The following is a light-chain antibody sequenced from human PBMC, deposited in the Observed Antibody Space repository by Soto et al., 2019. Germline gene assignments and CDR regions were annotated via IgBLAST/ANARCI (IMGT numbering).Light chain of an antibody. Sequence: EIVLTQSPATLSLSPGEIATLSCRASQSVSSYLAWYQQQPGQAPRLLIHDASSRATGIPARFSGSGSGTDFTLTISRLEPEDFALYYCQQRNNWPPSITFGQGTRREIK. CDR1: QSVSSY. V-gene: IGKV3-11*01. CDR3: QQRNNWPPSIT. CDR2: DAS. J-gene: IGKJ5*01.